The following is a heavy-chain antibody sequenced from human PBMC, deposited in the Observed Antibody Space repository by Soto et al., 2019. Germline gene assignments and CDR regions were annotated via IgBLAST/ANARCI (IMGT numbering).Heavy chain of an antibody. CDR3: ARSLLKVILPLGY. V-gene: IGHV1-2*02. D-gene: IGHD3-3*02. CDR2: INTLSCDT. J-gene: IGHJ4*02. CDR1: GYTFSGYY. Sequence: QVQLVQSGAEVKKPGASVKVSCKASGYTFSGYYMHWVRQAPGQGLEWMGWINTLSCDTSFPQKFQGRLAMTRDTSIDTAFMEVSRLTSDDTAIYYCARSLLKVILPLGYWGQGTLVSVSS.